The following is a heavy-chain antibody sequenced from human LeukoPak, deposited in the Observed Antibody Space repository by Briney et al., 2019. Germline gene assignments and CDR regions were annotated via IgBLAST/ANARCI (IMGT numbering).Heavy chain of an antibody. V-gene: IGHV3-11*01. CDR2: ISSSGSTI. CDR3: ARVTGGYCSGGSCYLSKHYYFDY. CDR1: GFTFTNYA. Sequence: GGSLRLSCAASGFTFTNYAMSWIRQAPGKGLEWVSYISSSGSTIYYADSVKGRFTISRDNAKNSLYLQMNSLRAEDTAVYYCARVTGGYCSGGSCYLSKHYYFDYWGQGTLVTVSS. D-gene: IGHD2-15*01. J-gene: IGHJ4*02.